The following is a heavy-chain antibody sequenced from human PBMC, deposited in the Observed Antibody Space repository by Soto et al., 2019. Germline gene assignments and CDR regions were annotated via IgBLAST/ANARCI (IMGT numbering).Heavy chain of an antibody. CDR3: ARLLRCSGGSCYPTDPTWYYGMDV. CDR1: GGSISSSSYY. CDR2: IYYSGST. D-gene: IGHD2-15*01. Sequence: SETLSLTCTVSGGSISSSSYYWGWIRQPPGKGLEWIGSIYYSGSTYYNTSLKSRVTISVDTSKNQFSLKLSSVTAADTAVYYCARLLRCSGGSCYPTDPTWYYGMDVWGQGTTVTVSS. J-gene: IGHJ6*02. V-gene: IGHV4-39*01.